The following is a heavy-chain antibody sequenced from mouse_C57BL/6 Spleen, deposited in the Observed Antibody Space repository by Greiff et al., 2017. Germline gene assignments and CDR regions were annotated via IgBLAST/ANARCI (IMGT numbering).Heavy chain of an antibody. CDR1: GFTFSDYG. Sequence: EVHLVESGGGLVKPGGSLKLSCAASGFTFSDYGMHWVRQAPEKGLEWVAYISSGSSTIYYADPVKGRFTISSDTAKHPLFLQRTGLRSEDTAKYYGAREVAGDWYFDVWGTGTTVTVSS. CDR3: AREVAGDWYFDV. J-gene: IGHJ1*03. V-gene: IGHV5-17*01. CDR2: ISSGSSTI.